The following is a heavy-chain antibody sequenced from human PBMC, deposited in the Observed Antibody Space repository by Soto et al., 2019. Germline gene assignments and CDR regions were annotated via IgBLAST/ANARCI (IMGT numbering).Heavy chain of an antibody. J-gene: IGHJ6*02. D-gene: IGHD6-6*01. CDR3: ARDLEYSSSWYYYYGLDV. CDR2: IYSGGST. Sequence: GGSLRLSCAASGFTVSSNYMSWVRQAPGKWLEWVSVIYSGGSTYYADSVKGRFTISRDNSKNTLYLQMNSVRDEDTAMYYCARDLEYSSSWYYYYGLDVWGHGXTVTVS. V-gene: IGHV3-53*01. CDR1: GFTVSSNY.